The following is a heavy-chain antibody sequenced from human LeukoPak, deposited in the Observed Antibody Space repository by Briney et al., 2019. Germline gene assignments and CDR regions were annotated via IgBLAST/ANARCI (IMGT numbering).Heavy chain of an antibody. CDR2: INHSGST. CDR1: GGSFSGYY. D-gene: IGHD3-22*01. CDR3: ASSRGSGYYSRSFDY. J-gene: IGHJ4*02. Sequence: SETLSLTCAVYGGSFSGYYWSWIRQPPGKGLEWIGEINHSGSTYYNPSLKSRVTISVDTSKNQFSLKLSSVTAADTAVYYCASSRGSGYYSRSFDYWGQGTLVTVSS. V-gene: IGHV4-34*01.